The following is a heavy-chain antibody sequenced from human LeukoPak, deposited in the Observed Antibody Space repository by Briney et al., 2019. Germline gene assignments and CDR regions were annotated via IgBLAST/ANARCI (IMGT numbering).Heavy chain of an antibody. CDR2: IKQDGSEK. CDR1: GFTFSSYW. V-gene: IGHV3-7*01. D-gene: IGHD3-9*01. CDR3: ARGQDILTGYYDY. J-gene: IGHJ4*02. Sequence: GGSLRLSCAASGFTFSSYWMSWVRQAPGKGLEWVANIKQDGSEKYYVDSVKGRFTISRDNAKNSLYLQMNSLRAEDTAVYYCARGQDILTGYYDYWGQGTLVTVSS.